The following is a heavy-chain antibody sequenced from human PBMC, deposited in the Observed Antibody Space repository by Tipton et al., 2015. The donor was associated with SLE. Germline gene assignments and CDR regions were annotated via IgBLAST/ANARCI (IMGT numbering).Heavy chain of an antibody. V-gene: IGHV4-39*07. CDR1: GGSITSSDFS. CDR3: ARTNRSPYRVYFDS. J-gene: IGHJ4*03. D-gene: IGHD1-14*01. CDR2: IDYSGSP. Sequence: TLSLTCSVSGGSITSSDFSWGRIRQPPGEGLESIGSIDYSGSPSYNPSLRCRVTISVDTSRNQLSLELNAVTAADTAVYYSARTNRSPYRVYFDSWGKGTTVTVSS.